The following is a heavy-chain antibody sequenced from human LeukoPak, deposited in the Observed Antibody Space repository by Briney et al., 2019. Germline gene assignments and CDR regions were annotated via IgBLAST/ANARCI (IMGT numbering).Heavy chain of an antibody. CDR1: GGTFSSYA. CDR2: IIPIFGTA. Sequence: SVKVSCKASGGTFSSYAISWVRQAPGQGLEWMGGIIPIFGTANYAQKFQGRVTITTDESTSTAYMELSSLRSEDTAVYYCARSGYCSGGSCYDDYYFDYWGQGTLVTVSS. V-gene: IGHV1-69*05. D-gene: IGHD2-15*01. J-gene: IGHJ4*02. CDR3: ARSGYCSGGSCYDDYYFDY.